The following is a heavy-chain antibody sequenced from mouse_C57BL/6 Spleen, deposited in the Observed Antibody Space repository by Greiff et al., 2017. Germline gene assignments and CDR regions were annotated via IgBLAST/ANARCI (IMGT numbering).Heavy chain of an antibody. D-gene: IGHD1-1*01. J-gene: IGHJ4*01. CDR1: GYTFTDYN. CDR3: ARVYYYGRGAMDY. CDR2: INPNNGGT. V-gene: IGHV1-22*01. Sequence: VQLQQSGPELVKPGASVKMSCKASGYTFTDYNMPWVKQSHGKSLEWMGYINPNNGGTSYNQKFKGKATLTVTKSSSTAYMELRSLTSEDSAVYYCARVYYYGRGAMDYWGQGTSVTVSS.